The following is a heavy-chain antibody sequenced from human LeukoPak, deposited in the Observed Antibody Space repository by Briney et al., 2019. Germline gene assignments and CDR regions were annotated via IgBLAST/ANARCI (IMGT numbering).Heavy chain of an antibody. V-gene: IGHV4-34*01. CDR2: INHSGST. Sequence: SETLSLTCAVYGGSFSGYYWSWIRQPPGKGLEWIGEINHSGSTNYNPSLKSRVTISVDTSKNQFSLKLSSVTAADTAVYYCVRAGYCSSTSCSYFDYWGQGTLVTVSS. CDR1: GGSFSGYY. CDR3: VRAGYCSSTSCSYFDY. D-gene: IGHD2-2*01. J-gene: IGHJ4*02.